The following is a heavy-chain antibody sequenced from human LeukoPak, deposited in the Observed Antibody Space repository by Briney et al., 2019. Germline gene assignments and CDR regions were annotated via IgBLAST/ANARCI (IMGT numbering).Heavy chain of an antibody. CDR1: GYIFTNYG. CDR3: ARDAPSIAVAGGPDH. Sequence: SVKVSCKASGYIFTNYGISWVRQAPGQGLEWMGWISAYSGNTQYSQKFQDRFTMTTDTSTSAAYMELRSLRSDDTAVYYCARDAPSIAVAGGPDHWGQGTLVTVSS. J-gene: IGHJ4*02. D-gene: IGHD6-19*01. V-gene: IGHV1-18*01. CDR2: ISAYSGNT.